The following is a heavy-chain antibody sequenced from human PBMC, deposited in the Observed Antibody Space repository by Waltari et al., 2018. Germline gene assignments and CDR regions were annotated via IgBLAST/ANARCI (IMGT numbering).Heavy chain of an antibody. CDR3: ARDGRGVNSQFNLFDL. D-gene: IGHD2-8*01. V-gene: IGHV3-7*01. CDR2: VQHDGTEK. J-gene: IGHJ5*02. CDR1: GFTFSNYR. Sequence: EVQLVESGGGLVQPGGSLRLSCAASGFTFSNYRMNWLRQAPGKGLEWVANVQHDGTEKYYLDSVKGRFTISRDNAKSSLYLQMDSLRAEDTAIYYCARDGRGVNSQFNLFDLWGQGLQVTVSS.